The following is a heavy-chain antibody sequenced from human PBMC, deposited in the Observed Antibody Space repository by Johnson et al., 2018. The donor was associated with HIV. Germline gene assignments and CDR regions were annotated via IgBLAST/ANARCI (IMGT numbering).Heavy chain of an antibody. CDR1: GFIFSDHY. CDR2: SRDKANTHTT. J-gene: IGHJ3*02. V-gene: IGHV3-72*01. Sequence: VQLVESGGGLVQPGGSLRLSCAASGFIFSDHYMDWVRQAPGKGLEWVGRSRDKANTHTTEYAASVKGRFTISRDDSKNTAYLQMNSLKTEDTAVYYCTSTPPYYYDSGGYMGDAFDICGHGTMVTVSS. CDR3: TSTPPYYYDSGGYMGDAFDI. D-gene: IGHD3-22*01.